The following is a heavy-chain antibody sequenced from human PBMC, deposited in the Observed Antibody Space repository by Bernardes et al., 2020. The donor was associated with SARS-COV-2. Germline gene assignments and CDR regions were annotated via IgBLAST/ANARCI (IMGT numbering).Heavy chain of an antibody. D-gene: IGHD3-10*01. CDR1: GFSLTTGGVG. CDR3: AQFYGSGSSYNDRAEYFPH. J-gene: IGHJ1*01. CDR2: IDWDDDK. Sequence: SGPTLVKPTHTLTLTCTFSGFSLTTGGVGVGWIRQPPGKSLEWISFIDWDDDKLYSPSLKSRLTITKDTSKNQVVLTMSNMDPVDTATYFCAQFYGSGSSYNDRAEYFPHWGQGTLVTVSS. V-gene: IGHV2-5*02.